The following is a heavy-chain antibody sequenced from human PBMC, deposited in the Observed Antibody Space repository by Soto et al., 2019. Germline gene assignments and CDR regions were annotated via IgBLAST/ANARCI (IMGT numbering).Heavy chain of an antibody. V-gene: IGHV4-59*08. CDR1: GGSINDFY. D-gene: IGHD5-18*01. CDR2: VYYSGST. Sequence: PSETLSLTCTVSGGSINDFYWNWIRQPPGKGLEWIGYVYYSGSTKYNPSLKSRVTISLDTSKSQFSLKLSSVTAADTAVYYCARHGYSYGYHWFDPWGQGTLVTVSS. J-gene: IGHJ5*02. CDR3: ARHGYSYGYHWFDP.